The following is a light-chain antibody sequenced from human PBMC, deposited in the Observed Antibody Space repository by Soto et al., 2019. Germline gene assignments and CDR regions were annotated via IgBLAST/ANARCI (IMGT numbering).Light chain of an antibody. Sequence: VLTQSPGTLSLSPGERXXXXXXXSRSVSSSYLAWYQQKPGQAPRLLIXXXXNXATGXPDRFSGSGSGTDFTLTISRLEPEDFAVYWCXQYDSSPRTFGQGTKVDI. CDR2: XXX. V-gene: IGKV3-20*01. CDR1: RSVSSSY. CDR3: XQYDSSPRT. J-gene: IGKJ1*01.